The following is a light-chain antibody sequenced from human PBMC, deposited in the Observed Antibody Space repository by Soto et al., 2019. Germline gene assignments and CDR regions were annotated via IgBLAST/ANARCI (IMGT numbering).Light chain of an antibody. Sequence: DLQMTQSPSSLSASVGDRVTITCRASQSIDSFLNWYQQKPGKAPKLMIYAASTLQSGVPSRFSGSGSGTDFTLTICSLQPEDFAAYSCQQSYSTLLFTFGPGTKVDIK. V-gene: IGKV1-39*01. CDR3: QQSYSTLLFT. J-gene: IGKJ3*01. CDR2: AAS. CDR1: QSIDSF.